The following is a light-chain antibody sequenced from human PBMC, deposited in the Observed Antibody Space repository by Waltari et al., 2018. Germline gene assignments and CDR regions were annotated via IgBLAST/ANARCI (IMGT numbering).Light chain of an antibody. CDR1: SGHSSNI. CDR2: VNSDGSH. Sequence: QLVLTQSPSASASLGAPVRLTCTLSSGHSSNIIAWHQQQPEKGPRYLMKVNSDGSHSKGDEIPDRFSGSSSGAERYLTISSLQSEDEADYYCQTGGHGTWVFGGGTKLTVL. CDR3: QTGGHGTWV. J-gene: IGLJ3*02. V-gene: IGLV4-69*01.